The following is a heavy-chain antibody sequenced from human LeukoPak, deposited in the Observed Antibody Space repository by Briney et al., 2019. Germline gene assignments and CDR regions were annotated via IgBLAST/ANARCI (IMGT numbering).Heavy chain of an antibody. CDR1: GYTFTGYY. Sequence: ASVKVSCKASGYTFTGYYMHWVRQAPGQGLEWMAWSSGTGYNIEYAEKFQERVIMTTDTSTSTAYMELRSLRSDDTAVYYCARSRCSTSTSCYYFFFFDSWGQGTLVTVSS. CDR3: ARSRCSTSTSCYYFFFFDS. D-gene: IGHD2-2*01. V-gene: IGHV1-18*04. CDR2: SSGTGYNI. J-gene: IGHJ4*02.